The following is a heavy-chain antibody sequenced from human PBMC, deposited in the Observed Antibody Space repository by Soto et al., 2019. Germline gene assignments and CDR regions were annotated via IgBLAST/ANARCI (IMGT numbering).Heavy chain of an antibody. V-gene: IGHV3-74*01. Sequence: GGSLRLSCAASGFTFSSYWMHWVRQAPGKGLVWVSRINSDGSSTSYADSVKGRFTISRDNAKNTLYLQMNSLRAEDTAVYYCARDPVPAAPLTAFDYWGQGTLVTVSS. CDR1: GFTFSSYW. J-gene: IGHJ4*02. CDR3: ARDPVPAAPLTAFDY. D-gene: IGHD2-2*01. CDR2: INSDGSST.